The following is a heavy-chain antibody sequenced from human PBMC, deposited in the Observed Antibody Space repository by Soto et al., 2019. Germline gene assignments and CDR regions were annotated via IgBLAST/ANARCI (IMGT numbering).Heavy chain of an antibody. J-gene: IGHJ2*01. CDR2: IRSSGSTI. Sequence: QVQLVESGGGLVKPGGSLRLSCAASGFTFSDYYMSWIRQAPGKGLEWVSYIRSSGSTIYYAVSVKGRFTISSGNAKGARYRQTNSRRAEDTAVYDCAGAGTARFELGGRGTLVTVSS. CDR1: GFTFSDYY. D-gene: IGHD2-21*02. V-gene: IGHV3-11*01. CDR3: AGAGTARFEL.